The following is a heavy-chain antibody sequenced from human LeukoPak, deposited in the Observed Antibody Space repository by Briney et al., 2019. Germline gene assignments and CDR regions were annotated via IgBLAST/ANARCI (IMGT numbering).Heavy chain of an antibody. D-gene: IGHD4-11*01. J-gene: IGHJ6*03. CDR1: GFTFSSYS. Sequence: GGSLRLSCAASGFTFSSYSMNWVRQAPGKGLEWVASVSFDGSNKYYADSVKGRFTISRDNSKNTLYLQMSSLRVEDTAVYYCARVRRDYSNYLYYYYMDVWGKGTTVTVSS. CDR2: VSFDGSNK. V-gene: IGHV3-30*03. CDR3: ARVRRDYSNYLYYYYMDV.